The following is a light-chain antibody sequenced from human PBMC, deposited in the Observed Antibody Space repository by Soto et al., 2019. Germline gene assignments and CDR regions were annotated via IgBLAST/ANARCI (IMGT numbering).Light chain of an antibody. CDR2: GAS. CDR1: QSISSSF. Sequence: EVVLSQSPGILSLSPGERAALSCGASQSISSSFLAWYQLKPGQAPRLLIYGASSRATGIPDRFSGTGSETDFTLTISRLEPEDFAVYYCQQYDNSPITFGQGTRLEIK. J-gene: IGKJ5*01. V-gene: IGKV3-20*01. CDR3: QQYDNSPIT.